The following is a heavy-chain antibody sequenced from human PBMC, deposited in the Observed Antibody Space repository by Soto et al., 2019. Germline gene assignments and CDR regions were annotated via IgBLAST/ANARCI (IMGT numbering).Heavy chain of an antibody. D-gene: IGHD3-10*01. CDR3: ARVHITMVRGVIISSYGMDV. CDR1: GFTFSSYW. J-gene: IGHJ6*02. CDR2: INSDGSST. V-gene: IGHV3-74*01. Sequence: XESLRLSCAASGFTFSSYWMHWVRQAPGKGLVWVSRINSDGSSTSYADSVKGRFTISRDNAKNTLYLQMNSLRAEDTAVYYCARVHITMVRGVIISSYGMDVWGQGTTVTVSS.